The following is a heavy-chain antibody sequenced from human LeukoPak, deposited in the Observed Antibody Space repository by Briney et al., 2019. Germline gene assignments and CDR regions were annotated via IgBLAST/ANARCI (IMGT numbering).Heavy chain of an antibody. CDR1: GGSFSGYY. D-gene: IGHD2-2*01. CDR2: INHSGST. J-gene: IGHJ6*03. CDR3: AGLGRYCSSTSCYGVHYYYYYYMDV. V-gene: IGHV4-34*01. Sequence: PSETLSLTCAVYGGSFSGYYWSWIRQPPGKGLEWIGEINHSGSTNYNPSLKSRVTISVDTSKNQFSLKLSSVTAADTAVYYCAGLGRYCSSTSCYGVHYYYYYYMDVWGKGTTVTVSS.